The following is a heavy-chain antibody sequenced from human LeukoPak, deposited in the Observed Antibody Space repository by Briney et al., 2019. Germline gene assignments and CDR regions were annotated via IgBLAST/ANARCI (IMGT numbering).Heavy chain of an antibody. CDR1: GYTFTSYG. CDR2: ISAYNGNT. CDR3: ATGPLFGELFRDFDY. Sequence: GASVKVSCKASGYTFTSYGISWVRRAPGQGLEWMGWISAYNGNTNYAQNLQGRVTMTEDTSTDTAYMELSSLRSEDTAVYYCATGPLFGELFRDFDYWGQGTLVTVSS. V-gene: IGHV1-18*01. J-gene: IGHJ4*02. D-gene: IGHD3-10*02.